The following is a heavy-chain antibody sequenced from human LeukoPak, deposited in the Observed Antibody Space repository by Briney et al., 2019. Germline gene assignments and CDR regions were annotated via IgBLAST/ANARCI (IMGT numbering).Heavy chain of an antibody. Sequence: GASVKVSCKASGYTFTSYDINWVRQATGQGLEWMGCMNPNSGNTGYAQKFQGRVTMTRNTSISTAYMELSSLRSEDTAVYYCARRQQLVRPYYYYYYMDVWGKGTTVTVS. J-gene: IGHJ6*03. V-gene: IGHV1-8*01. CDR1: GYTFTSYD. D-gene: IGHD6-13*01. CDR3: ARRQQLVRPYYYYYYMDV. CDR2: MNPNSGNT.